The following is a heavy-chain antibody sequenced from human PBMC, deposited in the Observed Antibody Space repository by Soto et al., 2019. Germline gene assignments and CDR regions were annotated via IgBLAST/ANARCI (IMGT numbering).Heavy chain of an antibody. CDR3: ARDLSYAFDY. CDR2: IRIDSNHI. V-gene: IGHV3-48*02. J-gene: IGHJ4*02. Sequence: EVQLVESLGGLVQPGGSLRLSCADSGFIFTSYSMNWVRQAPGKGLGWLSYIRIDSNHIGYADSVRGRFTFSSDIAKNSLYLQMNSLRDEDTAGYYCARDLSYAFDYWGQGTLVTVSS. D-gene: IGHD1-26*01. CDR1: GFIFTSYS.